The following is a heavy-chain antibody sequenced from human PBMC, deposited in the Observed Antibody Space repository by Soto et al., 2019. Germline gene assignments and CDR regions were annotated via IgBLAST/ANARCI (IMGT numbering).Heavy chain of an antibody. D-gene: IGHD2-2*01. CDR3: AREASSLAFDY. V-gene: IGHV1-3*01. J-gene: IGHJ4*02. CDR2: INAGNGNT. Sequence: ASVKVSCKASGYTFTSYAIHWVRQAPGQRLEWMGWINAGNGNTKYSQKFQGRVTITRDTSASTAYMDLSSLIFEDTAVYYCAREASSLAFDYWGQGTLVTVSS. CDR1: GYTFTSYA.